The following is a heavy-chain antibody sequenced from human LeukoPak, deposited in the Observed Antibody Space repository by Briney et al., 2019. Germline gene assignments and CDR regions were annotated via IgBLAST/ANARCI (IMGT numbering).Heavy chain of an antibody. V-gene: IGHV4-34*01. J-gene: IGHJ2*01. CDR2: INHSGST. D-gene: IGHD6-13*01. CDR3: ARPRIAAAGPANWYFDL. CDR1: GGSFSGYY. Sequence: SETLSLTCAVYGGSFSGYYWSWIRQPPGKRLEWIGEINHSGSTNYNPSLKSRVTISVDTSKNQFSLKLSSVTAADTAVYYCARPRIAAAGPANWYFDLWGRGTLVTVSS.